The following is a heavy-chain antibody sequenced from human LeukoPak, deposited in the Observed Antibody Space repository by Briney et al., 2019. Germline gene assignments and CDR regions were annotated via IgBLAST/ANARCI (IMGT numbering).Heavy chain of an antibody. J-gene: IGHJ6*03. D-gene: IGHD3-3*01. CDR1: GGTFSNYA. CDR2: IIPMFETA. V-gene: IGHV1-69*01. CDR3: ARDANFRSVGDYHYYYTDV. Sequence: GASVKVSCKVSGGTFSNYAVSWVRQAPGQGLEWPGGIIPMFETASYAQRFQGRLIITADESTSTAYMQLSSLTSEDTAVYFCARDANFRSVGDYHYYYTDVWGKGTTVTVSS.